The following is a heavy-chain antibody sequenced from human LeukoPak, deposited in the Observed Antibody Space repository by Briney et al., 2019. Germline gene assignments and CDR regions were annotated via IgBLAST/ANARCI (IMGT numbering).Heavy chain of an antibody. CDR1: GFTFDDYA. J-gene: IGHJ4*02. CDR2: ISWNSGSI. D-gene: IGHD5-24*01. Sequence: GGSLRLSCAASGFTFDDYAMHWVRQAPGKGLEWVSGISWNSGSIGYADSVKGRFTISRDNAKNSLYLQMNSLRAEDTALYYCAKGATGEMATTYFDYWGQGTLVTVSS. V-gene: IGHV3-9*01. CDR3: AKGATGEMATTYFDY.